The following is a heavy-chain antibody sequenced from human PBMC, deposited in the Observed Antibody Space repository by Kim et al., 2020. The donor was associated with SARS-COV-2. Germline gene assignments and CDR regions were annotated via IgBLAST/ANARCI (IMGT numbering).Heavy chain of an antibody. CDR3: ARGRDYDSSGYPY. Sequence: YSHKFQGRVTITRDTSASTAYMELSSLRSEDTAVYYCARGRDYDSSGYPYWGQGTLVTVSS. V-gene: IGHV1-3*01. D-gene: IGHD3-22*01. J-gene: IGHJ4*02.